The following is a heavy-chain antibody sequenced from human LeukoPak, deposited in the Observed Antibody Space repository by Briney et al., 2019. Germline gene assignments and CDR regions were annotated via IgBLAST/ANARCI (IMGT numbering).Heavy chain of an antibody. CDR1: GGTFSSYA. J-gene: IGHJ1*01. Sequence: ASVKVSCKASGGTFSSYAISWVRQAPGQGLEWMGWINPNSGGTNYAQKFQGRVTMTRDTSISTAYMELSRLRSDDTAVYYCARDRGYSYWYFQHWGQGTLVTVSS. V-gene: IGHV1-2*02. D-gene: IGHD5-18*01. CDR2: INPNSGGT. CDR3: ARDRGYSYWYFQH.